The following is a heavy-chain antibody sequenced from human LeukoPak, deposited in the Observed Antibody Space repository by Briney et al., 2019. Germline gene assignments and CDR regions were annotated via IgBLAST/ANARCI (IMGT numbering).Heavy chain of an antibody. Sequence: AGESLKISCKGSGSRFTSSWIGWVRQLPRKGLEWMGIIYPGDSDTRYSPSFQGQVTISADRSISTAYLQWNSLKASDTAMYYCARVITAGDWRGFDYWGQGTLVTVSS. CDR1: GSRFTSSW. J-gene: IGHJ4*02. D-gene: IGHD2-21*01. CDR3: ARVITAGDWRGFDY. CDR2: IYPGDSDT. V-gene: IGHV5-51*01.